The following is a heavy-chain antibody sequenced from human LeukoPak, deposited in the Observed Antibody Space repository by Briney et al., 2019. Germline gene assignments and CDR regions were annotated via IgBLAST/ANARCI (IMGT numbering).Heavy chain of an antibody. D-gene: IGHD6-6*01. CDR3: ARRVSSSSRWYFDL. CDR1: GGSISSGSYY. V-gene: IGHV4-39*07. J-gene: IGHJ2*01. Sequence: PSETLSLTCSVSGGSISSGSYYWSWIRQPPGKGLEWIGEINHSGSTNYNPSLKSRVTISVDTSKNQFSLKLSSVTAADTAVYYCARRVSSSSRWYFDLWGRGTLVTVSS. CDR2: INHSGST.